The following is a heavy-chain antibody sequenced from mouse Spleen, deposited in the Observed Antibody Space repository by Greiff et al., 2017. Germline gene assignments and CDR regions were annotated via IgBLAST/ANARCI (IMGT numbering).Heavy chain of an antibody. CDR3: ARDYDYRSYWYFDV. Sequence: QSGAELVRPGASVKMSCKASGYTFTSYNMHWVKQTPRQGLEWIGAIYPGNGDTSYNQKFKGKATLTVDKSSSTAYMQLSSLTSEDSAVYFCARDYDYRSYWYFDVWGAGTTVTVSS. J-gene: IGHJ1*01. CDR2: IYPGNGDT. V-gene: IGHV1-12*01. CDR1: GYTFTSYN. D-gene: IGHD2-4*01.